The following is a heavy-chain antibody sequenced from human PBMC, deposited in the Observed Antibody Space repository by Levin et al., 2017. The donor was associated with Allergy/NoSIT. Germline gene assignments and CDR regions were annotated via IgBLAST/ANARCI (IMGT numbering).Heavy chain of an antibody. V-gene: IGHV3-9*01. CDR3: AKGFKGPDY. J-gene: IGHJ4*02. Sequence: QSGGSLRLSCAASGFTFDDYAMHWVRQAPGKGLEWVSGISWNSGSIGYADSVKGRFTISRDNAKNSLYLQMNSLRAEDTALYYCAKGFKGPDYWGQGTLVTVSS. CDR1: GFTFDDYA. CDR2: ISWNSGSI.